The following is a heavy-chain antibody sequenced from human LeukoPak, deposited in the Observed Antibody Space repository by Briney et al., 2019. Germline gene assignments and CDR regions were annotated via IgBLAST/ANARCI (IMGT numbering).Heavy chain of an antibody. CDR1: GFTFRNHC. V-gene: IGHV3-74*01. J-gene: IGHJ4*02. CDR2: INTDGSNI. D-gene: IGHD3-22*01. Sequence: GGSLRLSCAASGFTFRNHCMHWVRQAPGKGLVWVSRINTDGSNIAYADSVKGRFTISRDNSKNTLYLQMNSLRAEDTAVYYCARDSYTSGDYWGQGTLVTVSS. CDR3: ARDSYTSGDY.